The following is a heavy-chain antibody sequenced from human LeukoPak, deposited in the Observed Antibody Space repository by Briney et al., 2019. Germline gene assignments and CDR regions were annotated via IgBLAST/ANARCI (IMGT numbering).Heavy chain of an antibody. V-gene: IGHV3-23*01. J-gene: IGHJ4*02. CDR2: ISGSGGST. CDR1: GFTFSSYA. Sequence: GGSLRLSCAASGFTFSSYAMSWVRQAPGKGLEWVSAISGSGGSTYYADSVKGRFTISRDNSKNTLYLQMNSLRAEDTAVYYCAKRLYSGTMIVVDLFDYWGQGTLVTVSS. D-gene: IGHD3-22*01. CDR3: AKRLYSGTMIVVDLFDY.